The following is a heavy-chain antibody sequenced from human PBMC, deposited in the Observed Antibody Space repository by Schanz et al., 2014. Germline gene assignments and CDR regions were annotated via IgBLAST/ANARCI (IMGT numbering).Heavy chain of an antibody. CDR3: AKQLSRYYYYGMDV. V-gene: IGHV3-30*18. J-gene: IGHJ6*02. Sequence: QGQLVESGGGVVQPGRSLRLSYAAARFTFSSYGMHWVRQAPGKGLEWVAVISHDGGKKFYSDSVLGRFTISRDNSKNTLYLEMNSLRPEDTAVYYCAKQLSRYYYYGMDVWGQGTSVTVSS. CDR2: ISHDGGKK. CDR1: RFTFSSYG. D-gene: IGHD6-13*01.